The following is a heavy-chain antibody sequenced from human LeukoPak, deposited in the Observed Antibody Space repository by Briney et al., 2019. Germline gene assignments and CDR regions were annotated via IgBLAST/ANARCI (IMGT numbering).Heavy chain of an antibody. CDR1: GYTFIGYY. CDR2: INPNSGGT. J-gene: IGHJ4*02. D-gene: IGHD6-19*01. V-gene: IGHV1-2*02. Sequence: GASVKVSCKTSGYTFIGYYMHWVRQAPGQGLEWMGWINPNSGGTNYAQKFQGRVTMTRDTSITTAYMELSSLRSDDTAMYYCATLRRSGWYIGDWGQGTLVTVSS. CDR3: ATLRRSGWYIGD.